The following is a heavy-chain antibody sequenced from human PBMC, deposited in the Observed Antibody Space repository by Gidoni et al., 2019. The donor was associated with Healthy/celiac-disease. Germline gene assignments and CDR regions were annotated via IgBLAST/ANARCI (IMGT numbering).Heavy chain of an antibody. CDR1: GGSISSYY. CDR2: IYYSGSP. Sequence: QVQLQESGPGLVKPSETLSLTCTVSGGSISSYYWSWIRQPPGKGLEWIGYIYYSGSPNYNPSLKSRVTISVDTSKNQFSLKLSSVTAADTAVYYCAGIGPSNYRSASGAFDIWGQGTMVTVSS. D-gene: IGHD4-4*01. J-gene: IGHJ3*02. CDR3: AGIGPSNYRSASGAFDI. V-gene: IGHV4-59*01.